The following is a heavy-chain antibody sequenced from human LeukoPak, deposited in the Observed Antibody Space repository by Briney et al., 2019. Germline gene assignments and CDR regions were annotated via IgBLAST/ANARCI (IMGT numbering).Heavy chain of an antibody. J-gene: IGHJ4*02. CDR2: IYYSGST. V-gene: IGHV4-59*01. CDR1: GGSISSYY. Sequence: PSETLSLTCTVSGGSISSYYWSWIRQPPGKGLEWIGYIYYSGSTNYNPSLKSRVTISVDTSKNQFSLKLSSVTAADTAVYYCARGLLNSGLRPFDYWGQGTLVTVSS. CDR3: ARGLLNSGLRPFDY. D-gene: IGHD5-12*01.